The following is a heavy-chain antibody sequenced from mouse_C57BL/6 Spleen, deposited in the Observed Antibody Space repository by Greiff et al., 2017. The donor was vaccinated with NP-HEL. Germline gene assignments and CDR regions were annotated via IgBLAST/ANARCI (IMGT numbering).Heavy chain of an antibody. J-gene: IGHJ2*01. CDR1: GYSITSDY. V-gene: IGHV3-8*01. CDR3: AREGITGTKGYFDY. CDR2: ISYSGST. Sequence: VQLKQSGPGLAKPSQTLSLTCSVTGYSITSDYWNWIRKFPGNKLEYMGYISYSGSTYYNPSLKSRISITRDTSKNQYYLQVNAVTTEDTATYYCAREGITGTKGYFDYWGQGTTLTGSS. D-gene: IGHD4-1*01.